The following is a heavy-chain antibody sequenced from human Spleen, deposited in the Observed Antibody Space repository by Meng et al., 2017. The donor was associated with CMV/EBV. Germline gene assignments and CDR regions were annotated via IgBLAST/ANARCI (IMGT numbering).Heavy chain of an antibody. J-gene: IGHJ4*02. CDR2: INPNSDDT. V-gene: IGHV1-2*02. Sequence: QGQVVQSGAEVKKPGTSMKVSCKASGYSFTNYYIHWVRQAPGQGLEWMGWINPNSDDTRYPQKFQGRVTMTRDTSITTAYMELTSLTSDDTAVYFCARDNAGNSFEYWGQGTLVTVSS. CDR1: GYSFTNYY. D-gene: IGHD6-13*01. CDR3: ARDNAGNSFEY.